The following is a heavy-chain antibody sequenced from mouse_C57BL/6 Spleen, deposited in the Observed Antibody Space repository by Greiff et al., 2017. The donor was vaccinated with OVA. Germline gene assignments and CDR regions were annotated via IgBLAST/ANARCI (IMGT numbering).Heavy chain of an antibody. V-gene: IGHV1-85*01. Sequence: QVQLKQSGPELVKPGASVKLSCKASGYTFTSYDINWVKQRPGQGLEWIGWIYPRDGSTKYNEKFKGKATLTVDTSSSTAYMELHSLTSEDSAVYFCARDYDGYRFAYWGQGTLVTVSA. CDR2: IYPRDGST. D-gene: IGHD2-3*01. CDR1: GYTFTSYD. J-gene: IGHJ3*01. CDR3: ARDYDGYRFAY.